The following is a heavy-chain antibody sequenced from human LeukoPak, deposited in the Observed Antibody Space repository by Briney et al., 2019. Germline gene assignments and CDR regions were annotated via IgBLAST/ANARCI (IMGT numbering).Heavy chain of an antibody. CDR1: GFTFSSYW. CDR2: IKQDGSEK. Sequence: GGSLRLSCAASGFTFSSYWMSWVRQAPGKGLEWVANIKQDGSEKYYVDSVKGRFTISRDNAKNSLYLQMNSLRAEDMALYYCAKERGGYCSSTSCGPLDYWGQGTLVTVSS. CDR3: AKERGGYCSSTSCGPLDY. D-gene: IGHD2-2*01. V-gene: IGHV3-7*03. J-gene: IGHJ4*02.